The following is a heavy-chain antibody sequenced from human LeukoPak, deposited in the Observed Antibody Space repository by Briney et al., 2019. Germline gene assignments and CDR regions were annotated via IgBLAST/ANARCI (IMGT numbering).Heavy chain of an antibody. J-gene: IGHJ4*02. CDR2: ISYEGSEK. D-gene: IGHD3-10*01. CDR3: ARGREAGNRRLAGDDY. CDR1: GFTFTNYA. Sequence: PGGSLRLSCAASGFTFTNYAMHWVRQAPGKGLEWVSIISYEGSEKYYADFVKGRFTISRDNSRNTLYLQMNSLRPEDTAVYYCARGREAGNRRLAGDDYWGQGTLVIVSS. V-gene: IGHV3-30*01.